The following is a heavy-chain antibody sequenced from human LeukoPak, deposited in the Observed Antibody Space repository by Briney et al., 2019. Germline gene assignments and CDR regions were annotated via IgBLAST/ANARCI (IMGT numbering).Heavy chain of an antibody. CDR2: IYYSGST. Sequence: PSETLSLTCAVSGGSISSSNWWSWVRQPPGKGLEWIGYIYYSGSTYYNPSLKSRVTISVDTSKNQFSLKLSSVTAADTAVYYCARDVLLCPSDIWGQGTMVTVSS. J-gene: IGHJ3*02. D-gene: IGHD3-10*02. V-gene: IGHV4-30-4*01. CDR1: GGSISSSNW. CDR3: ARDVLLCPSDI.